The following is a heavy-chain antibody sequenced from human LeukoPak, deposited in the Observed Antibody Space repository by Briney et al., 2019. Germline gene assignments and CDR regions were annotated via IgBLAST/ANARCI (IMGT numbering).Heavy chain of an antibody. CDR3: ARYATVAAHRDFDY. V-gene: IGHV3-48*01. CDR1: GFTFSSYS. J-gene: IGHJ4*02. CDR2: ITRSSSSI. Sequence: GGSLRLSCAASGFTFSSYSMNWVRQAPGKGLEWVSYITRSSSSIYYADSVKGRFTISRDNAKNSLYLQMNRLRAEDTAVYYCARYATVAAHRDFDYWGQGTLVTVSS. D-gene: IGHD6-19*01.